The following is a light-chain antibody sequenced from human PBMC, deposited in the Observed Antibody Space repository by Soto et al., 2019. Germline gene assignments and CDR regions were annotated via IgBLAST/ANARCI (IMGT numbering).Light chain of an antibody. CDR1: SSDVGGYDF. CDR3: CSYAATYVFV. CDR2: GVT. Sequence: QSALAQPRSVSGSPGQSVTVSCTGTSSDVGGYDFVSWYQQHPGKAPKLMIYGVTKRPSGVPDRFSGSKSGNTASLTISGLQAEDEAVYFCCSYAATYVFVFGTGTKVTVL. J-gene: IGLJ1*01. V-gene: IGLV2-11*01.